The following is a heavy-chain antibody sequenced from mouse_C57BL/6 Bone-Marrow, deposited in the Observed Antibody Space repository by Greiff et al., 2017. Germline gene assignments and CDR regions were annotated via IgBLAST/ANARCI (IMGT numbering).Heavy chain of an antibody. V-gene: IGHV5-6*01. CDR1: GFTFSSYG. J-gene: IGHJ3*01. Sequence: EVQVVESGGDLVKPGGSLKLSCAASGFTFSSYGMSWFRQTPDTRLEWVATISSGGSYTYYPDSVKGRFTISRDNAKNTLYLQMSSLKSEDTAMYYCARRDGYSERFAYWGQGTLVTVSA. D-gene: IGHD2-3*01. CDR2: ISSGGSYT. CDR3: ARRDGYSERFAY.